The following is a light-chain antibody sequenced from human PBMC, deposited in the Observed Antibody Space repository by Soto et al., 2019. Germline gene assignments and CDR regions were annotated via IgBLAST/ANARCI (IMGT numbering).Light chain of an antibody. CDR3: SSYTSSSTLRV. Sequence: QSALTQPASVSGSPGQSITISCPGTSSDVGGYNYVSWYQQHPGKAPKLMIYDVSNRPSGVSNRFSGSKSGNTASLTISGLQAEDEVDYYCSSYTSSSTLRVFGGGTKLTVL. CDR1: SSDVGGYNY. J-gene: IGLJ2*01. CDR2: DVS. V-gene: IGLV2-14*01.